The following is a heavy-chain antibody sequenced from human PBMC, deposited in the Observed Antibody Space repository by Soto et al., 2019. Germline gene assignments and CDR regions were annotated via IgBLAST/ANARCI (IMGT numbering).Heavy chain of an antibody. CDR1: GFSLSTSGVG. J-gene: IGHJ4*02. V-gene: IGHV2-5*02. Sequence: KESGPTLVKPTQTLTLTCPFSGFSLSTSGVGVGWIRQPPGKALEWLALIYWDDDKRYSPSLKSRLTITKDTSKNQVVLTMTNMDPVDTATYYCAHSLLLSQYSSSGVFDYWGQGTLVTVSS. CDR2: IYWDDDK. CDR3: AHSLLLSQYSSSGVFDY. D-gene: IGHD6-6*01.